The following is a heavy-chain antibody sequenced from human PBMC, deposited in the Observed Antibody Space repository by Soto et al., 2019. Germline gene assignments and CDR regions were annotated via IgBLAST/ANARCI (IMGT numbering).Heavy chain of an antibody. CDR1: GYIFVNYG. Sequence: QVQLVQSGDEVKKPGASVKVSCKASGYIFVNYGIAWVRQAPGQGLEWMGWISPYTGNTHSATKVQGRLTMNKDTSTSTAYMDLGSLTSDDTAVYYCVMVDNYVTPTQQDVWGQGTTVTVSS. D-gene: IGHD3-16*01. J-gene: IGHJ6*02. CDR3: VMVDNYVTPTQQDV. V-gene: IGHV1-18*01. CDR2: ISPYTGNT.